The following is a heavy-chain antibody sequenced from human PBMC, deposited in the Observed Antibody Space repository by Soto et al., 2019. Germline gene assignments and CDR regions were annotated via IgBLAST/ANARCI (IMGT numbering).Heavy chain of an antibody. V-gene: IGHV4-39*01. J-gene: IGHJ5*02. CDR2: IFYLGSS. CDR1: GDSIISSDFY. D-gene: IGHD3-3*02. Sequence: PSETLSLTCTVSGDSIISSDFYWGWVRQPPGNGLEWIGSIFYLGSSYYNPSLKSRVTMSVDTSKNQFSLRLRSVTAADTALYFCARHSLALRKNNWFDPWGQGIMVTVS. CDR3: ARHSLALRKNNWFDP.